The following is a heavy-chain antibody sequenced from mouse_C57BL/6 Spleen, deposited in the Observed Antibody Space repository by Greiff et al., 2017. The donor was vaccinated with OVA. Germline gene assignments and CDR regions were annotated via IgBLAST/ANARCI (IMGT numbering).Heavy chain of an antibody. CDR1: GFTFSSYG. CDR2: ISSGGSYT. J-gene: IGHJ2*01. CDR3: ARHFYDGSYYFDY. Sequence: DVQLVESGGDLVKPGGSLKLSCAASGFTFSSYGMSWVRQTPDKRLEWVATISSGGSYTYYPDSVKGRFTISRDNAKNTLYLQMSSLKSEDTAMYYCARHFYDGSYYFDYWGQGTTLTVSS. D-gene: IGHD2-3*01. V-gene: IGHV5-6*01.